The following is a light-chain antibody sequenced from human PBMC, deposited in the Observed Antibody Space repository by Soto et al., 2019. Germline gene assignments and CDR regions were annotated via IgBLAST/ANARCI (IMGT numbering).Light chain of an antibody. CDR2: EDK. V-gene: IGLV6-57*04. CDR1: SGSIASHY. CDR3: QSYNPSDHGV. J-gene: IGLJ3*02. Sequence: NFMLTQPHSMSESPGKTITISCTRSSGSIASHYVQWYQQRPGSAPTTVIYEDKRRPSGVPDRFSGSIDSSSNSASLTISGLEAEDEADYYCQSYNPSDHGVFGGGTKLTVL.